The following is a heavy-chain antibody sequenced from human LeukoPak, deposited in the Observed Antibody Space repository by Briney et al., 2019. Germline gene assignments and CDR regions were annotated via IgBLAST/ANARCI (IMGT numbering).Heavy chain of an antibody. J-gene: IGHJ4*02. V-gene: IGHV3-23*01. CDR3: AKESDSSGWYGVDY. CDR1: GFAFSSYA. CDR2: ISGSGGST. Sequence: QAGGSLRLSCAASGFAFSSYAMSWVRQAPGKGLEWVSDISGSGGSTHYAYSVKGRFTISRDNSKNTLSLQMNSLRAEDTAVYYCAKESDSSGWYGVDYWGQGTLVTVSS. D-gene: IGHD6-19*01.